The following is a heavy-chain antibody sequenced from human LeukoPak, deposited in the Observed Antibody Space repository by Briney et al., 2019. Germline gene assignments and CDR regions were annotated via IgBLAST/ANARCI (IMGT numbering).Heavy chain of an antibody. CDR3: ARGGGGGNPFDY. Sequence: GGSLKLSCAVSGFTVSNNYMSWVRQAPGKGLAWVSVIYSDGSTYYADSVKGRFTISRDNSKNTLYLQMNSLRAEDTAVYYCARGGGGGNPFDYWGQGTLVTVSS. CDR2: IYSDGST. CDR1: GFTVSNNY. D-gene: IGHD4-23*01. V-gene: IGHV3-53*01. J-gene: IGHJ4*02.